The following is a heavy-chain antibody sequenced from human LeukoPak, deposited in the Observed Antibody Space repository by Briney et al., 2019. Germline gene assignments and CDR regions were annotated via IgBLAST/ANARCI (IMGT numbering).Heavy chain of an antibody. CDR3: ARDRLSGSSFTDY. CDR1: GFTFSSYW. CDR2: INADGDVT. V-gene: IGHV3-74*01. Sequence: GGSLRPSCAASGFTFSSYWMHWVRQAPGKGLVWVSRINADGDVTSYADSVKGRFTISRDNAKNTLYLQMNSLRAEDTAVYYCARDRLSGSSFTDYWGQGTLVTVSS. J-gene: IGHJ4*02. D-gene: IGHD3-3*01.